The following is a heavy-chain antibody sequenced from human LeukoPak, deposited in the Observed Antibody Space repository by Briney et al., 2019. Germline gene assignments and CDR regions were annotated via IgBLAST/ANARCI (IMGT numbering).Heavy chain of an antibody. CDR1: GYIFTNYR. CDR2: IYPGDSET. D-gene: IGHD3-22*01. V-gene: IGHV5-51*01. CDR3: ARLDEGFYYDGTGFNF. Sequence: GESLKISCRASGYIFTNYRIAWVRQMPRKGLEGMGIIYPGDSETTNSPSTHGQVTISADKSIRATSLRWDTLKASDTAMSYCARLDEGFYYDGTGFNFWGQGTLVTVSA. J-gene: IGHJ4*02.